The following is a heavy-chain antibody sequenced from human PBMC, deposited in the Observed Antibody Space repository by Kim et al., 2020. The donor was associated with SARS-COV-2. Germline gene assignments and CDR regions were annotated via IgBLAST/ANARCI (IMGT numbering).Heavy chain of an antibody. CDR1: GGSISSSSYY. CDR2: IYYSGST. CDR3: ARHAHDYYDSSAYYY. D-gene: IGHD3-22*01. V-gene: IGHV4-39*01. Sequence: SETLSLTCTVSGGSISSSSYYWGWIRQPPGKGLEWSGSIYYSGSTYYNPSLKSRVTISVDTSKNQFSLKLSSVTAADTAVYYCARHAHDYYDSSAYYY. J-gene: IGHJ6*01.